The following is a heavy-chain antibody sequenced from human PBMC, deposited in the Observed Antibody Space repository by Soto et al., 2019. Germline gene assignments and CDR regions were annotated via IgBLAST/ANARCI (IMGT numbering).Heavy chain of an antibody. CDR2: ISYDGSNK. Sequence: GGSLRLSCAASGFTFSSYAMHWVRQAPGKGLEWVAVISYDGSNKYYADSVKGRFTIYRDNSKNTLYLQMNSLRAEDTAVYYCARDGYYDFWRGYGLYYYYGMDVWGQGTTVTVSS. V-gene: IGHV3-30-3*01. CDR1: GFTFSSYA. D-gene: IGHD3-3*01. J-gene: IGHJ6*02. CDR3: ARDGYYDFWRGYGLYYYYGMDV.